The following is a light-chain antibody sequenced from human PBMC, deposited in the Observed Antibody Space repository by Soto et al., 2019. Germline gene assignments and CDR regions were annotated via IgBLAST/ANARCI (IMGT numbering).Light chain of an antibody. Sequence: EVGMSHSASTLSVSPGERATLSCRASQSISSDVAWYQQKPGQAPRLLIYGASSRTTGIPDRFSGSGSGTDFTLTISRREPEDFAVYYCQQYGSSPPLSFGGGTKV. J-gene: IGKJ4*01. CDR2: GAS. CDR1: QSISSD. CDR3: QQYGSSPPLS. V-gene: IGKV3-20*01.